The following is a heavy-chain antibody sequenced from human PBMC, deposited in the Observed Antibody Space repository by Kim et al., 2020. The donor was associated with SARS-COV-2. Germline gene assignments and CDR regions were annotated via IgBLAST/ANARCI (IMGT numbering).Heavy chain of an antibody. J-gene: IGHJ6*02. CDR2: ISHSGGST. V-gene: IGHV3-23*01. CDR1: RFTFRSSA. D-gene: IGHD3-3*01. Sequence: GESLRLSCAASRFTFRSSAMSWVRQAPGKGLEWVSGISHSGGSTYYADSVKGRFTISRDNSKNTLYLQMNSLRAEDTAVYYCAEIYDFWSGYYLDVWGQGTTVTVSS. CDR3: AEIYDFWSGYYLDV.